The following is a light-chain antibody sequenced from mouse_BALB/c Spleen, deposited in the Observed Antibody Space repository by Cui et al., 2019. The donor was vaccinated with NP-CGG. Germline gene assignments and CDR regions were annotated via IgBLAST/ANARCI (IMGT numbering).Light chain of an antibody. J-gene: IGLJ1*01. V-gene: IGLV1*01. CDR3: ALWYSNHWV. CDR2: GTN. CDR1: TGAVTTSNY. Sequence: QAVVTQESAATTSLGETFTLTCRSRTGAVTTSNYANWVQEKPDHLFTGLIGGTNNRVPGVPARFSGSLIGDKAALTITGAQTEDEAIYFCALWYSNHWVFGGGTKLTVL.